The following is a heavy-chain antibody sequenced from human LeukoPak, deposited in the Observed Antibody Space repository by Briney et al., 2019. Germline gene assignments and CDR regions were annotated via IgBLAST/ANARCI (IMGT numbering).Heavy chain of an antibody. V-gene: IGHV1-69*13. CDR3: ARDKGVLRYFEWFQNWFDP. Sequence: SVKVSCKASGGTFSSYAISWVRQAPGQGLEWMGGIIPIFGTANYAQKFQGRVTITADESTSTAYMELSSLRSEDTAVYYCARDKGVLRYFEWFQNWFDPWGQGTLVTVSS. CDR2: IIPIFGTA. J-gene: IGHJ5*02. D-gene: IGHD3-9*01. CDR1: GGTFSSYA.